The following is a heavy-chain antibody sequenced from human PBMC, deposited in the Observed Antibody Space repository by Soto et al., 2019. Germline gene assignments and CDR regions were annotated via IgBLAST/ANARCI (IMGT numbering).Heavy chain of an antibody. Sequence: PGGSLRLSCAASGFAFSNAWMNWVRQAPGKGLDWVGRIKSKTDGGTTDYAAPVKGRFTISRDDSKNTLYLQMNSLKTEDTAVYYCTTDLELLNYYYYYGMDVWGQGTTVTVSS. CDR2: IKSKTDGGTT. CDR3: TTDLELLNYYYYYGMDV. V-gene: IGHV3-15*07. CDR1: GFAFSNAW. J-gene: IGHJ6*02. D-gene: IGHD1-7*01.